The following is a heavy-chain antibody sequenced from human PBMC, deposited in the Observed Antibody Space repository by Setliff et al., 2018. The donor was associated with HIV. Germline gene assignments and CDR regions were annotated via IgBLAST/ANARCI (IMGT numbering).Heavy chain of an antibody. CDR3: ARGRPSSMVRGVIIGP. D-gene: IGHD3-10*01. J-gene: IGHJ5*02. CDR1: GYTLTELS. Sequence: ASVKVSCKVSGYTLTELSMHWVRQAPGKGLEWMGGFDPEDGETIYAQKFQGRVTMTEDTSTDTAYMELSSLRSEDTAVYYCARGRPSSMVRGVIIGPWGQGTLVTVSS. CDR2: FDPEDGET. V-gene: IGHV1-24*01.